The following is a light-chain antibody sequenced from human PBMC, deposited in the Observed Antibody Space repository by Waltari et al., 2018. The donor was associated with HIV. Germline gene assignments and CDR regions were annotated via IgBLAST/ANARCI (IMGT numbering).Light chain of an antibody. V-gene: IGKV1-27*01. CDR2: AAS. CDR3: QRYNSAQWT. Sequence: DIQMTQSPSSLSASVGDRVTITCRARQGIDNYLAWYQQKPGKVPKLLIYAASTVQSGVPSRFSGSGSGAAFTLTISSLRPEDVATYCCQRYNSAQWTFGHGTKVEIK. CDR1: QGIDNY. J-gene: IGKJ1*01.